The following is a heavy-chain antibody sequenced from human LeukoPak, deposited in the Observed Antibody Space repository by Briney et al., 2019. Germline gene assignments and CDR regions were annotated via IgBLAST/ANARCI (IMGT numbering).Heavy chain of an antibody. Sequence: PSETLSLTCTISGGSISSYYWSWIRQPAGKGLEWIGRMSTGGSSNYNPSLTSRVTMSVDKPKNQFSLNLNSVTAADTAVYFCARVNSSGSFHDYWGQGARVTVSS. CDR1: GGSISSYY. J-gene: IGHJ4*02. D-gene: IGHD3-22*01. V-gene: IGHV4-4*07. CDR2: MSTGGSS. CDR3: ARVNSSGSFHDY.